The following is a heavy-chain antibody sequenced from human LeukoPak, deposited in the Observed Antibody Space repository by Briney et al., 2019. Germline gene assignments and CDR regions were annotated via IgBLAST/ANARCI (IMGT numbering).Heavy chain of an antibody. CDR3: ARDGTSTDDY. Sequence: ASVKVSCKASGYAFSNFGINWVRQAPGQGLEWIAWISGNNDNPNYGQKFQGRFTVTTDSSTSTAYMELRNLRSDDTAVYYCARDGTSTDDYWGQGTLVTVSS. CDR1: GYAFSNFG. J-gene: IGHJ4*02. D-gene: IGHD2-2*01. V-gene: IGHV1-18*01. CDR2: ISGNNDNP.